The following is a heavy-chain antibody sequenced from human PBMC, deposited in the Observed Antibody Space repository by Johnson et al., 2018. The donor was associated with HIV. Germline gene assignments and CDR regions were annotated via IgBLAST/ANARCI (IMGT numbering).Heavy chain of an antibody. Sequence: MQLVESGGGLVKPGGSLRLSCAASGFTFSRHAMSWVRQAPGKGLEWVSGINWNGGSTGYADSVKGRFTISRDNAKNSLYLQMNSLRAEDTALYYCAKADGVSYGAGAFDLWGQGTMVTVSS. J-gene: IGHJ3*01. CDR3: AKADGVSYGAGAFDL. CDR1: GFTFSRHA. CDR2: INWNGGST. V-gene: IGHV3-20*04. D-gene: IGHD3-16*01.